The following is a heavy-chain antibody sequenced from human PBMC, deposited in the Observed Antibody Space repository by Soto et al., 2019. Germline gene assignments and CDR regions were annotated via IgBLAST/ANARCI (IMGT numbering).Heavy chain of an antibody. J-gene: IGHJ4*02. CDR2: IYHTGTT. CDR3: ARNIAGPRTGGFDF. Sequence: QVQLQESGPGLVKPSGTLSLTCAVSGGSISDNWWSWVRQPPGKGLEWIGEIYHTGTTHYNPSLWSRVTISIDKSRNQFSLKLSSVTAADTAVYYCARNIAGPRTGGFDFWGQGTLVTVSS. D-gene: IGHD1-26*01. V-gene: IGHV4-4*02. CDR1: GGSISDNW.